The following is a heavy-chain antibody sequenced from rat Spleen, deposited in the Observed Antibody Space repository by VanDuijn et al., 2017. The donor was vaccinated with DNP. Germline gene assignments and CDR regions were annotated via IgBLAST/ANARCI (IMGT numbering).Heavy chain of an antibody. J-gene: IGHJ2*01. V-gene: IGHV5-31*01. Sequence: EVQLVESGGGPVQPGRSLKLSCITSGFTFNNYWMTWIRQAPGKGLEWVASISTGGGNTYYRDSVKGRFTISRDNAKSTLYLQMDSLRSEDTATYYCATRGSYYSSYLYWGQGVMVTVSS. CDR2: ISTGGGNT. D-gene: IGHD1-2*01. CDR1: GFTFNNYW. CDR3: ATRGSYYSSYLY.